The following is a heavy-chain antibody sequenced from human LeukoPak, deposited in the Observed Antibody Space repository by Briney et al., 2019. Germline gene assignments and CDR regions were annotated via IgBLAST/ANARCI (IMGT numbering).Heavy chain of an antibody. J-gene: IGHJ4*02. CDR3: AKDFSYYYDSSGYYFDY. Sequence: GGSLRLSCAVSGFPLRNYAMSWVRQAPGKGLEWVSGISGSGGDTYYADSAKGRFTISRDNSKNTLFLQMNSLRAEDTAVYYCAKDFSYYYDSSGYYFDYWGQGTLVTVSS. V-gene: IGHV3-23*01. CDR2: ISGSGGDT. CDR1: GFPLRNYA. D-gene: IGHD3-22*01.